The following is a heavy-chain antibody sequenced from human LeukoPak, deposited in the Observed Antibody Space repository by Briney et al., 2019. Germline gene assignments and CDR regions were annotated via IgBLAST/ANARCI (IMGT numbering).Heavy chain of an antibody. J-gene: IGHJ4*02. Sequence: TXXSYAXXXVRQTPGKGLEWVSAMSGSGGSTYYADSVKGRFTISRDNSKNTLYLQMNSLRAEDTAVYYCATHPTYYYDSSGYYLDYWGQGTLVTVSS. CDR1: TXXSYA. CDR2: MSGSGGST. CDR3: ATHPTYYYDSSGYYLDY. D-gene: IGHD3-22*01. V-gene: IGHV3-23*01.